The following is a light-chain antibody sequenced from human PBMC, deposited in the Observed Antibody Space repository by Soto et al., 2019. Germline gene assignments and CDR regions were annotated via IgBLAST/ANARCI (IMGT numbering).Light chain of an antibody. Sequence: DIQMTQSPSTLSASVGDRVTITCRASQSISSWLAWYQQKPGKAPKLLIYAASTLQSGVPSRFSGGGSGTEFTLTISSLQPEDFATYYCQQLNSYPITFGQGTRMEIK. J-gene: IGKJ5*01. CDR2: AAS. CDR1: QSISSW. CDR3: QQLNSYPIT. V-gene: IGKV1-5*01.